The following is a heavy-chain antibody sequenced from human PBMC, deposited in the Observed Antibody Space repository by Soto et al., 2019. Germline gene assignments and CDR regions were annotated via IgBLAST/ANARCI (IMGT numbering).Heavy chain of an antibody. J-gene: IGHJ4*02. V-gene: IGHV1-69*13. CDR2: IIPIFGTA. D-gene: IGHD5-18*01. CDR1: GGSFSSYA. Sequence: ASVKVSCKASGGSFSSYAISWVRQAPGQGLEWMGGIIPIFGTANYAQKFQGRVTITADESTSTAYMELSSLRSEDTAVYYCARGGAMATFDYWGQGTLVTVSS. CDR3: ARGGAMATFDY.